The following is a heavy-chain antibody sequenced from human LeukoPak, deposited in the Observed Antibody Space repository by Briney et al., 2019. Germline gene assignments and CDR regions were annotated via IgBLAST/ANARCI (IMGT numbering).Heavy chain of an antibody. D-gene: IGHD4-23*01. Sequence: TGGSLRLSCTASGFAFYNYDMSWVRQAPGKGLEWVSRLSANGADTDYADSVQGRFTISRDTSRNTLFLQMNSLRAEDTAIYYCAFIRTPRAPVPRGLGTLVTVSS. CDR3: AFIRTPRAPVP. J-gene: IGHJ5*02. CDR1: GFAFYNYD. CDR2: LSANGADT. V-gene: IGHV3-23*01.